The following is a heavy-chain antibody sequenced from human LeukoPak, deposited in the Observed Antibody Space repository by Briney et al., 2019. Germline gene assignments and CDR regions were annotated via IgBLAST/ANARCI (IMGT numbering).Heavy chain of an antibody. CDR1: GGTFSSYA. D-gene: IGHD6-13*01. Sequence: SVKVSCKASGGTFSSYAISWVRQAPGQGLEWMGRIIPIFGIANYAQKFQGRVTITAVKSTSTAYMELSSLRSEDTAVYYCARAAQQLVHIFDYWGQGTLVTVSS. CDR2: IIPIFGIA. V-gene: IGHV1-69*04. J-gene: IGHJ4*02. CDR3: ARAAQQLVHIFDY.